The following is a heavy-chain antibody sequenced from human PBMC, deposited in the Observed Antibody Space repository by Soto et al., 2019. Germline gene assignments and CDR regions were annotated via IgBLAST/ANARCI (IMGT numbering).Heavy chain of an antibody. CDR1: GERFTTYG. CDR3: ARWAGQVRDYGGPFDY. Sequence: ASVKVSCKASGERFTTYGISWVRQAPGQGLEWMGWISTYNTKTNYAPKFQGRLFLTTDTSTTTAHMELRSLRPDDTAVYYCARWAGQVRDYGGPFDYWGQGTQVTVSS. J-gene: IGHJ4*02. V-gene: IGHV1-18*04. CDR2: ISTYNTKT. D-gene: IGHD4-17*01.